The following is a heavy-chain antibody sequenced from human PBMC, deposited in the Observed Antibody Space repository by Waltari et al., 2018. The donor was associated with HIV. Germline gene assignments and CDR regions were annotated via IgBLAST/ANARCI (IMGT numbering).Heavy chain of an antibody. CDR3: AKTGYDSGWTFDS. CDR1: GFTFSNYP. J-gene: IGHJ5*01. V-gene: IGHV3-23*01. Sequence: EVQLLESGGGLVHAGGSLRRPCAASGFTFSNYPMSWIRQAPGKGPEWVSGISGSGVTEYYADSVRGRFTISRDDSRNTLDLQMTNLRAEDTAMYYCAKTGYDSGWTFDSWGQGTLVTVSS. D-gene: IGHD6-19*01. CDR2: ISGSGVTE.